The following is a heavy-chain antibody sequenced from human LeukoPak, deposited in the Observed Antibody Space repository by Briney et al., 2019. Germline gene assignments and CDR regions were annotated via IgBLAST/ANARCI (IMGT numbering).Heavy chain of an antibody. CDR1: GYTFTSYY. J-gene: IGHJ4*02. D-gene: IGHD3-10*01. CDR3: ARNFGSGEFDY. V-gene: IGHV1-46*01. CDR2: INPSGGST. Sequence: ASVKVSCKASGYTFTSYYMHWVRQAPGQGLEWMGIINPSGGSTSYAQKFQGRVTITRDTSASTAYMELSSLRSEDMAVYYCARNFGSGEFDYWGQGTLVTVSS.